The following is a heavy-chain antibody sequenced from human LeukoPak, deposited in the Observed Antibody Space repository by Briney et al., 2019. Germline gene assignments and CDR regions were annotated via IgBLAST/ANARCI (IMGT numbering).Heavy chain of an antibody. D-gene: IGHD1-26*01. CDR1: GFSFSNYP. CDR3: ARGAGSGSYYGTY. J-gene: IGHJ4*02. V-gene: IGHV3-21*01. CDR2: ISSSSSYI. Sequence: GGSLRLSCAASGFSFSNYPMSWVRQAPGKGLEWVSSISSSSSYIYYADSVKGRFTISRDNAKNSLYLQMNSLRAEDTAVYYCARGAGSGSYYGTYWGQGTLVTVSS.